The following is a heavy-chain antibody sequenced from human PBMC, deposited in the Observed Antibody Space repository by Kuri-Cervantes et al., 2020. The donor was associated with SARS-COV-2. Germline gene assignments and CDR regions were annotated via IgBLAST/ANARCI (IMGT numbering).Heavy chain of an antibody. D-gene: IGHD4-17*01. CDR2: IYHSGST. J-gene: IGHJ4*02. CDR1: GYSISSGHY. CDR3: ARVPYYGPLDY. V-gene: IGHV4-38-2*01. Sequence: ESLKISCAVSGYSISSGHYWGWIRQPPGKGLEWIGSIYHSGSTYYNPSLKSRVTISVDTSKNQFSLKLSSVTAADTTVYYCARVPYYGPLDYWGQGTLVTVSS.